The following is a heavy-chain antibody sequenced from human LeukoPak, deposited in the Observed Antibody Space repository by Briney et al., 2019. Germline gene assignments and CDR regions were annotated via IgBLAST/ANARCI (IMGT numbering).Heavy chain of an antibody. Sequence: SETLSLTCTVSGGSINNYYWSWIRQPPGKGLEWIGYIHYSGSTNYNPSLKSRVTISVDTSKNQFSLKLSSVTAADTAVYYCARDRYYYDSSGYSRFDYWGQGTLVTVSS. D-gene: IGHD3-22*01. CDR3: ARDRYYYDSSGYSRFDY. CDR2: IHYSGST. J-gene: IGHJ4*02. V-gene: IGHV4-59*01. CDR1: GGSINNYY.